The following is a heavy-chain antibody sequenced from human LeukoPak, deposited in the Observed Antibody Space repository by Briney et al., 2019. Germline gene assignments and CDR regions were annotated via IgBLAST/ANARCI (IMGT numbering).Heavy chain of an antibody. Sequence: PSETLSLTCSVSGGSISSYFWSWIRQPAGKGLEWIGRIHASGTTIYNPSLKSRVTMSMDTSKNQFSLKLSSVTAADTAVYYCARPYRRATDYFDYWGQGTLVTVSS. CDR1: GGSISSYF. CDR2: IHASGTT. D-gene: IGHD1-26*01. V-gene: IGHV4-4*07. J-gene: IGHJ4*02. CDR3: ARPYRRATDYFDY.